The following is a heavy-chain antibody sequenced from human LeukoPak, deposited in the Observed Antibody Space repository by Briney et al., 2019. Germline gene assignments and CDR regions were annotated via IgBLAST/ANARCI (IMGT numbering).Heavy chain of an antibody. Sequence: GGSLRLSCAASGFTFSPYWMHWVPQAPGKGLVWVSLVKSDGSAMYADSVKGRFTISRDNAKNTLYLQMNSLRAEDTAVYFCAREVASAAFDYWGQGTPVTVSS. CDR2: VKSDGSA. CDR3: AREVASAAFDY. CDR1: GFTFSPYW. V-gene: IGHV3-74*03. D-gene: IGHD5-12*01. J-gene: IGHJ4*02.